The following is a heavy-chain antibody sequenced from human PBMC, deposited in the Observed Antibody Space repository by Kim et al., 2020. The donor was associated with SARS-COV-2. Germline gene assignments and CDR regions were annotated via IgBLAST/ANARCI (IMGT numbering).Heavy chain of an antibody. Sequence: LSLTCVASGFTFSDYAMGWVRQAPGKGLEWVSTISGSGGDTYYADSVKGRFTISRDNFKNTLFLQINSLRAGDTAVYYCAKDHFPWGPGTLVTVSS. V-gene: IGHV3-23*01. CDR3: AKDHFP. J-gene: IGHJ5*02. CDR2: ISGSGGDT. CDR1: GFTFSDYA.